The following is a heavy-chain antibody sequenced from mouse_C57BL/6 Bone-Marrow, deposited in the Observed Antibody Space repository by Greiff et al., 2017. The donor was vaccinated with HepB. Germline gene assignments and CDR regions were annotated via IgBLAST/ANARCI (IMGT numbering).Heavy chain of an antibody. J-gene: IGHJ3*01. CDR3: ARRGWLRRGAWFAY. CDR2: ISYDGSN. CDR1: GYSITSGYY. D-gene: IGHD2-2*01. Sequence: QESGPGLVKPSQSLSLTCSVTGYSITSGYYWNWIRQFPGNKLEWMGYISYDGSNNYNPSLKNRISITRDTSKNQFFLKLNSVTTEDTATYYCARRGWLRRGAWFAYWGQGTLVTVSA. V-gene: IGHV3-6*01.